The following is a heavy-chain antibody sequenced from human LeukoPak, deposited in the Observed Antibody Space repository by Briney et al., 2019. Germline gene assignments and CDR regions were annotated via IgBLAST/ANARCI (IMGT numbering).Heavy chain of an antibody. CDR1: GFTFEDYA. J-gene: IGHJ4*02. Sequence: GGSLRLSCAGSGFTFEDYAMHWVRQAPGKGLEWVSGATWNSVTIHYADSVKGRFTISRDNAVSSLFLQLDSLRTEDTALYYCVKGNPDLYSSSWDYWGQGTLVTVSS. CDR2: ATWNSVTI. CDR3: VKGNPDLYSSSWDY. D-gene: IGHD6-6*01. V-gene: IGHV3-9*01.